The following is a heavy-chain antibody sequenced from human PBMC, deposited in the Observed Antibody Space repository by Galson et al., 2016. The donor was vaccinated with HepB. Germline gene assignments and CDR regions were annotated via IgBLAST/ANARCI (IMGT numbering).Heavy chain of an antibody. J-gene: IGHJ4*02. CDR2: ISGSGGRI. CDR3: ARERPDIAVAAFDY. CDR1: GFTFGTYV. V-gene: IGHV3-23*01. D-gene: IGHD6-19*01. Sequence: SLRLSCAASGFTFGTYVMTWVRQAPGKGLEWVSSISGSGGRISYADSVKGRFTVSRDNSKNTLYLQMNSLRAEDTAVYYCARERPDIAVAAFDYWGQGTLVTVSS.